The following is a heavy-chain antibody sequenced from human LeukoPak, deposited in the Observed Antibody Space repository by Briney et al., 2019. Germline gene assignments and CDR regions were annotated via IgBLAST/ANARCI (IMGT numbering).Heavy chain of an antibody. V-gene: IGHV4-59*01. Sequence: PSETLSLTCTVSGGSISSYYWSWIRQPPGKGLERIGYIYYSGSTNYNPSLKSRVTISVDTSKNQFSLKLSSVTAADTAVYYCASLYSGHDFIGLGMDVWGKGTTVTVSS. J-gene: IGHJ6*03. CDR1: GGSISSYY. D-gene: IGHD5-12*01. CDR2: IYYSGST. CDR3: ASLYSGHDFIGLGMDV.